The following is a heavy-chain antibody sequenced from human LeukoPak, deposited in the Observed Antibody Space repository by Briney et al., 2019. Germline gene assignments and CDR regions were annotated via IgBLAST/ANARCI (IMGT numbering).Heavy chain of an antibody. CDR2: ITSSGTYI. D-gene: IGHD6-19*01. CDR3: ARDPTGYSSGGNY. CDR1: GFTFNNYN. J-gene: IGHJ4*02. Sequence: GGSLRLSCATSGFTFNNYNMNWVRQAPGRALEWVSSITSSGTYIFYADSVKGRFTISRDNAKNSLYLQMNSLGPEDTAVYYCARDPTGYSSGGNYWGQGTLVTVSS. V-gene: IGHV3-21*01.